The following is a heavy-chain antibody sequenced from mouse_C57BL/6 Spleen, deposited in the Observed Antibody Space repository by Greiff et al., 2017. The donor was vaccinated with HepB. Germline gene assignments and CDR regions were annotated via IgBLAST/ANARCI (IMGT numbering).Heavy chain of an antibody. CDR3: ARDRDYGSSYGGYFDV. V-gene: IGHV5-16*01. CDR2: INYDGSST. CDR1: GFTFSDYY. D-gene: IGHD1-1*01. J-gene: IGHJ1*03. Sequence: EVMLVESEGGLVQPGSSMKLSCTASGFTFSDYYMAWVRQVPEKGLEWVANINYDGSSTYYLDSLKSRFIISRDNAKNILYLQMSSLKSEDTATYYCARDRDYGSSYGGYFDVWGTGTTVTVSS.